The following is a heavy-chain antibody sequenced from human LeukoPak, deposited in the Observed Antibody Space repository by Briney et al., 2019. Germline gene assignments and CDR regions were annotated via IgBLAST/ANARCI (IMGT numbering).Heavy chain of an antibody. V-gene: IGHV3-21*01. J-gene: IGHJ4*02. CDR3: ARDPGGSLVGARYGFDY. CDR2: ISSSSSYI. D-gene: IGHD1-26*01. CDR1: GFTFSSYA. Sequence: PGGSLRLSCAASGFTFSSYAMSWVRQAPGKGLEWVSSISSSSSYIYYADSVKGRFTISRDNAKNSLYLQMNSLRAEDTAVYYCARDPGGSLVGARYGFDYWGQGTLVTVSS.